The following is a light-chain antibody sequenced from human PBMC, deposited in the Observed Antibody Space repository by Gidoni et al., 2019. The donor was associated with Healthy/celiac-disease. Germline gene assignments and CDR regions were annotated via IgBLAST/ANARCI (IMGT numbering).Light chain of an antibody. CDR2: GAS. Sequence: EIGMTQSRATLSVSPGERATLSCRASQSVSSILAWYQQKPGQAPRLLIYGASTRDTGIPARFSGSGSGTDFTLTISSLQSEDFAVYYCQQYNSWPVTFGRGTRLEIK. CDR3: QQYNSWPVT. V-gene: IGKV3-15*01. J-gene: IGKJ5*01. CDR1: QSVSSI.